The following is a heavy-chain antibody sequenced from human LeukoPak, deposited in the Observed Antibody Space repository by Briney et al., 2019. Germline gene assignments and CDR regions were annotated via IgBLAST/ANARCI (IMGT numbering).Heavy chain of an antibody. CDR1: GGSISSYY. J-gene: IGHJ4*02. CDR3: ARVNYGSGPFDY. CDR2: IYYSGST. D-gene: IGHD3-10*01. V-gene: IGHV4-59*01. Sequence: PSETLSLTCTVSGGSISSYYWSWIQQPPGKGLEWIGYIYYSGSTNYNPSHKSRVTISVDTSKNQFSLKLSSVTAADSAVYYCARVNYGSGPFDYWGQGTLVTVSS.